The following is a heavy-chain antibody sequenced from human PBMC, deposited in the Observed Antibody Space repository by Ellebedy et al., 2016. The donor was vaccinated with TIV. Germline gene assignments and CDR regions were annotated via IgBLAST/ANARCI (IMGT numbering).Heavy chain of an antibody. CDR3: ARPGASYSSSWYDFDC. Sequence: GESLKISCAASGFTFSSFTMNWVRQAPGKGLEWVSSISSSATYIHSADSVKGRFTISRDNAKNLLYLQMNSLRVEDTAVYYCARPGASYSSSWYDFDCWGQGTPVTVAP. D-gene: IGHD6-13*01. J-gene: IGHJ4*02. CDR2: ISSSATYI. V-gene: IGHV3-21*01. CDR1: GFTFSSFT.